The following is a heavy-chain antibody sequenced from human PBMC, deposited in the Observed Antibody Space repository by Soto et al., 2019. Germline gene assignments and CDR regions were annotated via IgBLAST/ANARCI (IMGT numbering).Heavy chain of an antibody. CDR3: AGSLGIPTLNRFDP. Sequence: QVQLVQSGAEVKKPGASVKVSCKASGYTFTSYGISWVRQAPGQGLEWMGWISAYNGNTNYAQKLQGRVTMTPDTSTSPAYMELRGLGSDDTAVYYCAGSLGIPTLNRFDPWGQGTLVTVSS. CDR2: ISAYNGNT. J-gene: IGHJ5*02. D-gene: IGHD2-15*01. V-gene: IGHV1-18*01. CDR1: GYTFTSYG.